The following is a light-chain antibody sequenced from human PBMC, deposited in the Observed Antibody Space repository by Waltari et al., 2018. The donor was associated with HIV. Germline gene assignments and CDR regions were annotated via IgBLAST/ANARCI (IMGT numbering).Light chain of an antibody. CDR2: DAI. J-gene: IGLJ3*02. CDR3: SSYAVFTTWV. CDR1: SSDVGTYDI. Sequence: QSALTQPDSVSGSLGQSIPISCTGTSSDVGTYDIVSWYKHHPDKAPNILIYDAIKRPSGVSNRFSGSKSGTTASLTISGLQAEDEAYYYCSSYAVFTTWVFGGGTKLTVL. V-gene: IGLV2-23*01.